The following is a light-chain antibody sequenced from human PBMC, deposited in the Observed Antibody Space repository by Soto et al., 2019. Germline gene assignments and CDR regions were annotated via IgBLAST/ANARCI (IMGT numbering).Light chain of an antibody. CDR2: GAS. CDR3: QHYNSYSEA. CDR1: QGIANH. Sequence: DIRMTQSPSSLSVSRGDRVTITCRASQGIANHLAWYQQKPGKVPNLLIYGASTLQSGVPSRFSGSGSGTEFTLTISSLQPDDFATYYCQHYNSYSEAFGQGTKVDIK. V-gene: IGKV1-27*01. J-gene: IGKJ1*01.